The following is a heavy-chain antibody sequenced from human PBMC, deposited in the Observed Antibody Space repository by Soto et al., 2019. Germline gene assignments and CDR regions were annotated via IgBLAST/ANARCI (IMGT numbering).Heavy chain of an antibody. J-gene: IGHJ4*02. CDR3: ARGWDTAILDY. CDR2: IDSSRDYI. D-gene: IGHD5-18*01. CDR1: GFTFSSYS. Sequence: PGGSLRRSCAASGFTFSSYSLNWVRQAPGKGLEWVSSIDSSRDYIYYAESVKGRFTISRDNAKKSVYLQMNSLRAEDTAVYYCARGWDTAILDYWGQGTLVTVSS. V-gene: IGHV3-21*01.